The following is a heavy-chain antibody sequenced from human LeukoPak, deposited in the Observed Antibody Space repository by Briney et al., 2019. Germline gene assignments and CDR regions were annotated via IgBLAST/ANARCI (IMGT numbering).Heavy chain of an antibody. V-gene: IGHV1-2*02. D-gene: IGHD3-22*01. J-gene: IGHJ4*02. CDR2: INPNSGGT. CDR3: ARSSGYYPDHFDY. Sequence: ASVKVSCKASGYTFTGYYMRWVRQAPGQGLEWMGWINPNSGGTNYAQKFQGRVTMTRDTSISTAYMELSSLRSDDTAVYYCARSSGYYPDHFDYWGQGTLVTVSS. CDR1: GYTFTGYY.